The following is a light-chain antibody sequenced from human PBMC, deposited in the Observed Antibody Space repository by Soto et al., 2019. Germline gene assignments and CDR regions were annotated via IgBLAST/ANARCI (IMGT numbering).Light chain of an antibody. V-gene: IGKV3-20*01. CDR2: GSS. J-gene: IGKJ1*01. CDR3: QQYGSSPGT. CDR1: QRVSSSY. Sequence: EIVLTQSPGTLSFSPGEKATLSCRASQRVSSSYLAWYQQKPGQAPRLLIYGSSSRATGIPDSFSGSGSGTDLTLTISSLEPDDSAVYYCQQYGSSPGTFGQGTKVDIQ.